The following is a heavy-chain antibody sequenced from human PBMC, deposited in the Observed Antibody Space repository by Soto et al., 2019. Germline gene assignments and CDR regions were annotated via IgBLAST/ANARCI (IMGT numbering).Heavy chain of an antibody. CDR1: GFTFSSYS. CDR2: ISSSSSTI. CDR3: ALENRYCSGGSCFKGY. D-gene: IGHD2-15*01. Sequence: HPGGSLRLSCAASGFTFSSYSMNWVRQAPGKGLEWVSYISSSSSTIYYADSVKGRFTISRDNAKNSLYLQMNSLRAEDTAVYYCALENRYCSGGSCFKGYWGQGTLVTVSS. J-gene: IGHJ4*02. V-gene: IGHV3-48*01.